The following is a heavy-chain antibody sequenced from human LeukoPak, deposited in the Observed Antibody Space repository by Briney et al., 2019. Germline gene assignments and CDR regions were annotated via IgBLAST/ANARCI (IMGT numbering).Heavy chain of an antibody. J-gene: IGHJ6*03. D-gene: IGHD3-10*01. V-gene: IGHV3-53*01. CDR2: IYRGGST. CDR1: GFSFSNAW. Sequence: PGGSLRLSCAASGFSFSNAWMTWVRQAPGKGLEWVSVIYRGGSTYYADSVKGRFTISRDNSKNTLYLQMNSLRAEDTAVYYCARGGVNTMVRGVIRYYYMDVWGKGTTVTISS. CDR3: ARGGVNTMVRGVIRYYYMDV.